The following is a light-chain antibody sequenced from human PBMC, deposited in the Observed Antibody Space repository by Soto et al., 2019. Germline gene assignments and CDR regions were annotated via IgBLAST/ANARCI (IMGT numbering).Light chain of an antibody. CDR3: QQYGSSPYT. V-gene: IGKV3-20*01. J-gene: IGKJ2*01. CDR1: QSVSSSY. Sequence: EIVLTQSPGTLSLSPGEGATLSCRASQSVSSSYLAWYQQKPGQAPRLLIYGASSRATGIPDRFSGSGSGTDFTLTISSLEPEDFAVYYCQQYGSSPYTFGQGTKLEIK. CDR2: GAS.